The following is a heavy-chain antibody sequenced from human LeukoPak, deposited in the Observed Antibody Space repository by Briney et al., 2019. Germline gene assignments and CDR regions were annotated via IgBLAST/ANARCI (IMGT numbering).Heavy chain of an antibody. V-gene: IGHV1-18*01. CDR1: GYTFTSYG. Sequence: ASVKVSCKASGYTFTSYGISWVRQVPGQGLEWMGWISAYNGNTNYAQKLQGRVTMTTDTSTSTAYMELRSLRSDDTAVYYCARVRLRDLDDYYDSSGSFDYWGQGTLITVSS. D-gene: IGHD3-22*01. CDR2: ISAYNGNT. CDR3: ARVRLRDLDDYYDSSGSFDY. J-gene: IGHJ4*02.